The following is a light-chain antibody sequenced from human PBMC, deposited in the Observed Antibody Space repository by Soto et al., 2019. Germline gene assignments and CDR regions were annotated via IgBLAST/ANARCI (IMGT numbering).Light chain of an antibody. Sequence: DIVMTQSPATLSVSPGDRATISFRASQSISSYLSWYQQKPGQAPRLLIYGASTRATGIPARFSGSGSGTDVTLTISSLQSEDFAVYYCQQYNNWPLLTFGGGTKVDIK. J-gene: IGKJ4*01. CDR2: GAS. CDR3: QQYNNWPLLT. CDR1: QSISSY. V-gene: IGKV3-15*01.